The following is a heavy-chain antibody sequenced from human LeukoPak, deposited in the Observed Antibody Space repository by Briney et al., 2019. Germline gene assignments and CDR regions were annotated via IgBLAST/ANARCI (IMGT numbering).Heavy chain of an antibody. CDR1: GVSFSGYY. J-gene: IGHJ4*02. CDR3: ARAPSIAVAGTGFDY. D-gene: IGHD6-19*01. V-gene: IGHV4-34*01. CDR2: INHSGST. Sequence: SETLSLTCAVYGVSFSGYYWSWIRQPPGKGLEWIGEINHSGSTNYNPSLKSRVTISVDTSKNQFSLKLSSVTAADTAVYYCARAPSIAVAGTGFDYWGQGTLVTVSS.